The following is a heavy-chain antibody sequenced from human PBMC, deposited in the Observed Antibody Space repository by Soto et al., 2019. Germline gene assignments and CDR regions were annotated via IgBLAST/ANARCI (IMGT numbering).Heavy chain of an antibody. Sequence: QVQLVESGGGVVQPGRSLRLSCAASGFTFSSYGMHWVRQAPGKGLEWVAVLSYDGSNKYYADSVKGRFTISRDNSKNTLYLQMNSLRAEDTAVYYCAKDKDCSGGSCFTYYYGMDVWGQGTTVTVSS. V-gene: IGHV3-30*18. D-gene: IGHD2-15*01. CDR1: GFTFSSYG. J-gene: IGHJ6*02. CDR2: LSYDGSNK. CDR3: AKDKDCSGGSCFTYYYGMDV.